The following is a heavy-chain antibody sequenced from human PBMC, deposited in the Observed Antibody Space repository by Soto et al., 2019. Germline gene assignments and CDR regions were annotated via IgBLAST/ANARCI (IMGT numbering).Heavy chain of an antibody. CDR3: AKDFKYYDFWSGYLPDYYYGMDV. CDR2: ISYDGSNK. V-gene: IGHV3-30*18. Sequence: GGSLRLSCAASGFTFSSYGMHWVRQAPGKGLEWVAVISYDGSNKYYADSVKGRFTISRDNSKNTLYLQMNSLRAEDTAVYYCAKDFKYYDFWSGYLPDYYYGMDVWGQGTTVTVSS. CDR1: GFTFSSYG. D-gene: IGHD3-3*01. J-gene: IGHJ6*02.